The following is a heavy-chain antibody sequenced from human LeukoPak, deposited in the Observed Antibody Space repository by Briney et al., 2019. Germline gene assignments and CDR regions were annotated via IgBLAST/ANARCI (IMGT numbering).Heavy chain of an antibody. Sequence: GRSLRLSCAASGFTFSSYGMHWVRQAPGKGLEWVAVISYDGSNKYYADSVKGRFTISRDNSKNTLYLQMNSLRAEDTAVYYCAKDQLLWFGEFPGYWGQGTLVTVSS. CDR2: ISYDGSNK. CDR3: AKDQLLWFGEFPGY. V-gene: IGHV3-30*18. D-gene: IGHD3-10*01. J-gene: IGHJ4*02. CDR1: GFTFSSYG.